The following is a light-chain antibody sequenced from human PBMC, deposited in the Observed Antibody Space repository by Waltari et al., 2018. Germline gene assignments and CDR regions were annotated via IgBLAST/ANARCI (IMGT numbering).Light chain of an antibody. Sequence: DIQVTQSPSSLSAAIGDRVTISCRTSQNIKTYLNWYLQKPGKAPKLLIYAASTLLSGVPTRFSGSGSGTDFTLTISSVQVEDVATYFCQQSYCTPLYTTGQGTKIEIK. J-gene: IGKJ2*01. CDR1: QNIKTY. CDR2: AAS. CDR3: QQSYCTPLYT. V-gene: IGKV1-39*01.